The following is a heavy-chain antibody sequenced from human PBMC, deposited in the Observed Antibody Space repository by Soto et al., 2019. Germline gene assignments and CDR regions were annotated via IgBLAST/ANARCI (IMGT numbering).Heavy chain of an antibody. V-gene: IGHV1-18*01. Sequence: QVQLVQSGPRVKKPGASGKLSCKASVYTFTSYVISWVRKAPGKGLGWMGWISAYNGNTNYAKKLQGRVTMTTDTSTSTAYMELRSLRSDDTAVYYCARDGGYSGSFWGQGTLVTVSS. CDR1: VYTFTSYV. J-gene: IGHJ4*02. CDR3: ARDGGYSGSF. CDR2: ISAYNGNT. D-gene: IGHD1-26*01.